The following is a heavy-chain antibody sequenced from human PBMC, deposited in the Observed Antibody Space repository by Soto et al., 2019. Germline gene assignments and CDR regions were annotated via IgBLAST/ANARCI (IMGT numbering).Heavy chain of an antibody. J-gene: IGHJ5*02. CDR3: ARFGSSSWNWFDP. V-gene: IGHV4-31*03. Sequence: SETLSLTCTVSGGSISSGGYYWSWIRQHPGRGLEWIGYIYYTGSAYYNPSLASRVTISVDTSKNQFSLKLSSVTAADTAVYYSARFGSSSWNWFDPWGQGTLVTVSS. CDR1: GGSISSGGYY. D-gene: IGHD6-6*01. CDR2: IYYTGSA.